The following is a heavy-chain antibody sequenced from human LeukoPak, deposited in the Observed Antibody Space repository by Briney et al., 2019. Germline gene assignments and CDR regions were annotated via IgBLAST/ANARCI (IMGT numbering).Heavy chain of an antibody. V-gene: IGHV1-3*01. Sequence: ASVKVSCKASGFTFTSSAVQWVRQARGQRLEWMGWINAGNGNTKYSQKFQGRVTITRDTSASTAYMELSSLRSEDTAVYYCARDPRRGYSYGFDYWGQGTLVTVSS. D-gene: IGHD5-18*01. CDR3: ARDPRRGYSYGFDY. CDR2: INAGNGNT. J-gene: IGHJ4*02. CDR1: GFTFTSSA.